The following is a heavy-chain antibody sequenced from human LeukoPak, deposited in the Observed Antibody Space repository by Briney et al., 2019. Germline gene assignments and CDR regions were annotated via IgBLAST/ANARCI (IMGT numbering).Heavy chain of an antibody. CDR2: ISDSGGST. D-gene: IGHD1-26*01. V-gene: IGHV3-23*01. CDR3: TNWDH. CDR1: GFIFSRYA. Sequence: PGGSLRLSCAASGFIFSRYAMDWVRQAPGKGLEWVSDISDSGGSTYYADSVKGRFTISRDNSKNTLYLQMNSLRADDTAVYYCTNWDHWGQGTPVTVSS. J-gene: IGHJ4*02.